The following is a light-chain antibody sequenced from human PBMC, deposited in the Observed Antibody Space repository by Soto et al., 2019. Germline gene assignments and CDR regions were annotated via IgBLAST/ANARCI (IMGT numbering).Light chain of an antibody. CDR1: QGISNY. CDR3: QKYNSAPLT. J-gene: IGKJ4*01. Sequence: DIQMTQSPSSLSASVGDRVTITCRASQGISNYLAWYQQRPGKVPKLLIYAASTLQSGVPPRFSGSGSGTEFTLTISSLQPEDVAPYYCQKYNSAPLTFGGGTKVAIK. CDR2: AAS. V-gene: IGKV1-27*01.